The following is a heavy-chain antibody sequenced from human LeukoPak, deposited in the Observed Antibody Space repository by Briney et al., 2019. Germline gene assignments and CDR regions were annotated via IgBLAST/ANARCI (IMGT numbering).Heavy chain of an antibody. J-gene: IGHJ5*02. CDR1: GGSISSSSYY. CDR2: IYYSGST. CDR3: ARAPVVYWFDP. Sequence: SGTLSLTCTVSGGSISSSSYYWGWIRQPPGKGLEWIGSIYYSGSTYYNPSLKSRVTISVDTSKNQFSLKLSSVTAADTAVYYCARAPVVYWFDPWGQGTLVTVSS. D-gene: IGHD2-15*01. V-gene: IGHV4-39*07.